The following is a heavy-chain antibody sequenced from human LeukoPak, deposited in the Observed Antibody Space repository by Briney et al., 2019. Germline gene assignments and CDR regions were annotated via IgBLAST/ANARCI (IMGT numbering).Heavy chain of an antibody. D-gene: IGHD1-26*01. J-gene: IGHJ5*02. Sequence: VASVKVSCKASGYTFTSYDINWVRQATGQGLEWMGWMNPNSGNTGYAQKFQGRVTMTRDMSTSTDYMELISLRSEDTAVYYCARDNSVGDTAWWFDPWGQGTLVTVSS. V-gene: IGHV1-8*02. CDR3: ARDNSVGDTAWWFDP. CDR1: GYTFTSYD. CDR2: MNPNSGNT.